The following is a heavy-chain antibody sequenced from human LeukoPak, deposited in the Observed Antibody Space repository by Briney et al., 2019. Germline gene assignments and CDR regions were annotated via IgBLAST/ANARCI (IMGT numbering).Heavy chain of an antibody. CDR1: GFIVSKNY. J-gene: IGHJ4*02. CDR2: INSCGGT. Sequence: GGSLRLSCAASGFIVSKNYISWVREAPGKGVRGVSVINSCGGTYYVDSAKDRFTISTDKSTHPLYPQMNSLRVEDTPAYFCATDLISYDSSGSFYHWGQGTLVTVSS. CDR3: ATDLISYDSSGSFYH. V-gene: IGHV3-66*01. D-gene: IGHD3-22*01.